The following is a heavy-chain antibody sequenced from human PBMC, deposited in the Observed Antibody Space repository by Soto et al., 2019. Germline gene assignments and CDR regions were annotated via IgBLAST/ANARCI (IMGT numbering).Heavy chain of an antibody. CDR2: ISGYNGNT. D-gene: IGHD2-2*01. CDR1: GYTFTNYG. CDR3: ARGEVPDDNWFDP. Sequence: ASVKVSCKASGYTFTNYGISWVRQAPGQGLEWMGWISGYNGNTNYAPKLQGRVTMTTDTSTTTAYMELRSLTSDDTAVYYCARGEVPDDNWFDPWGQGTLITVSS. V-gene: IGHV1-18*04. J-gene: IGHJ5*02.